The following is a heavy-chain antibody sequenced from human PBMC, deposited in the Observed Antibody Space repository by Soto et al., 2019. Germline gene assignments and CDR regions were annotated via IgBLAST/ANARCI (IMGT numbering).Heavy chain of an antibody. D-gene: IGHD3-3*01. CDR1: DDSINSDKYY. V-gene: IGHV4-39*01. CDR2: INYRGNA. Sequence: QLQLQESGPGLVKPSETLSLTCSVSDDSINSDKYYWGWIRQPPGKGLEWIGSINYRGNAYYNPSLQNRFTISPDKSKSQFSLKLNSVTVAAPAVYFCARLEGRATISYYFDFWGPGALVTASS. CDR3: ARLEGRATISYYFDF. J-gene: IGHJ4*02.